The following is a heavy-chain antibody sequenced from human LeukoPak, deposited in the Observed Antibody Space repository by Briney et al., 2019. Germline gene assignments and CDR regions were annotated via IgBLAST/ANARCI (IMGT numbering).Heavy chain of an antibody. D-gene: IGHD4-11*01. Sequence: ASVKVSCKASGGTFSSYAISWVRQAPGQGLEWMGRIIPILGIANYAQEFRGRVTITADKSTSTAYMELSSLRSEDTAVYYCARGTTVTTSNYYYYGMDVWGQGTTVTVSS. CDR1: GGTFSSYA. V-gene: IGHV1-69*04. CDR2: IIPILGIA. CDR3: ARGTTVTTSNYYYYGMDV. J-gene: IGHJ6*02.